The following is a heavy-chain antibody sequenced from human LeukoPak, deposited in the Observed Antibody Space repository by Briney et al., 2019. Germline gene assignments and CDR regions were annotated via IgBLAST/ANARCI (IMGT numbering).Heavy chain of an antibody. J-gene: IGHJ4*02. CDR3: AREFYDVLTGYLGRGQSHFDK. CDR1: GYTFTSYY. V-gene: IGHV1-46*01. D-gene: IGHD3-9*01. Sequence: ASVKVSCKASGYTFTSYYMHWVRQAPGQGLEWMGIINPSGGSTSYAQKFQGRVTMTRDMSTSTVYMELSGLRSEDTAVYYCAREFYDVLTGYLGRGQSHFDKWGQGKLVTVSS. CDR2: INPSGGST.